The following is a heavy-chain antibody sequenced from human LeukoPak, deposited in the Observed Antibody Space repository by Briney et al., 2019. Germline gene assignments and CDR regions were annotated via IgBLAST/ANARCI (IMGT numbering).Heavy chain of an antibody. J-gene: IGHJ4*02. D-gene: IGHD3-22*01. CDR3: ARGGQPKYDSSGYLNYFDY. CDR2: ISSNGGST. CDR1: GFTFSSYV. Sequence: PGGSLRLSCAASGFTFSSYVMYWVRQAPGKGLEYVSSISSNGGSTYYANSVKGRFTISRDNSKNTLYLQMGSLRAEDMAVYYCARGGQPKYDSSGYLNYFDYWGQGTLVTVSS. V-gene: IGHV3-64*01.